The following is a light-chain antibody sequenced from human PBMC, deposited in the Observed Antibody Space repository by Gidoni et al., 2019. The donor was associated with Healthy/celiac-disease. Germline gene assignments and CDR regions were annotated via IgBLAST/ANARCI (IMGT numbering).Light chain of an antibody. CDR3: QQSYSTPPET. CDR2: AAS. V-gene: IGKV1-39*01. Sequence: DIQMTKSPSSLSASVGDRVNITCRESHSISSYLNWYHQKPGKPPKLLIYAASSLQSGVPSRFSGSGSGTDFTLTISSLQPYAFATYYCQQSYSTPPETFGQGTKVEIK. CDR1: HSISSY. J-gene: IGKJ1*01.